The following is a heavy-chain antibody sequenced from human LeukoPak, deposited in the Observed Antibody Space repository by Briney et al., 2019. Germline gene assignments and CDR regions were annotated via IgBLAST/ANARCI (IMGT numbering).Heavy chain of an antibody. Sequence: SETLSLTCDVYGESFSDYYWCWIRQSPGKGLEWIGSIYHSGSTYYNPSLKSRVTISVDTSKNQFSLKLSSVTAADTAVYYCAGSRITMIVVVTAFDIWGQGTMVTVSS. J-gene: IGHJ3*02. CDR1: GESFSDYY. D-gene: IGHD3-22*01. CDR2: IYHSGST. CDR3: AGSRITMIVVVTAFDI. V-gene: IGHV4-38-2*01.